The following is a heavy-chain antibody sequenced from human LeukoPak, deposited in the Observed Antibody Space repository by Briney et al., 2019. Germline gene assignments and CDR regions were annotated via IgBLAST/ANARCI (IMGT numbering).Heavy chain of an antibody. D-gene: IGHD3-10*01. V-gene: IGHV1-18*01. J-gene: IGHJ5*02. Sequence: GASVKVSCKASGYTFTSYGVSWVRQAPGQGLEWMGWISPYNGNTNYAQNLQGRVTMTAETSTSTAYMELRSLRSDDTAVYYCARDNDYYYGSGSYSSQFDPWGQGTLVTVSS. CDR1: GYTFTSYG. CDR3: ARDNDYYYGSGSYSSQFDP. CDR2: ISPYNGNT.